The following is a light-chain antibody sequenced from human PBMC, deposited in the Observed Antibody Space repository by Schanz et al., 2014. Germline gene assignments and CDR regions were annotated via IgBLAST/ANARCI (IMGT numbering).Light chain of an antibody. J-gene: IGKJ4*01. Sequence: DIQMTQSPSTLSASVGDRVTITCRASQSISSWLAWYQQKPGKAPKLLIYDASSLESGVPSRFSGSGSGTEFTLTISSLQPEDFAAYYCQQSYDTPRLTFGGGTKVEV. CDR2: DAS. CDR1: QSISSW. CDR3: QQSYDTPRLT. V-gene: IGKV1-5*01.